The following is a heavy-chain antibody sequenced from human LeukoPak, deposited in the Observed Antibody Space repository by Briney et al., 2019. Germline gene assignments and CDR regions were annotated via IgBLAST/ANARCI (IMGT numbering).Heavy chain of an antibody. CDR3: ARHYGP. V-gene: IGHV4-39*01. D-gene: IGHD3-10*01. CDR2: IYDSGST. Sequence: SETLSLTCTVSGGFISSDHWSWIRQPPGKGLEWIGSIYDSGSTYYNPSLKSRVTISVDTSKNQFSLKLNSVTAADTAVYYCARHYGPWGRGTLVTSSS. J-gene: IGHJ5*02. CDR1: GGFISSDH.